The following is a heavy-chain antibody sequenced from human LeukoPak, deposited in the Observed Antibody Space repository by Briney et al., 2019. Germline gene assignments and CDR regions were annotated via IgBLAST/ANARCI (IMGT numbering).Heavy chain of an antibody. D-gene: IGHD1-7*01. J-gene: IGHJ4*02. CDR1: GFTFSTYN. V-gene: IGHV3-21*01. CDR3: ARAHNWKYGSFDF. Sequence: GGSLRLSCAASGFTFSTYNMNWVRQAPGKGLEWVSSISGSSSCIYYADSVKGRFSISRDNAKNSLYLQMNSLRAEDTAVYYCARAHNWKYGSFDFWGQGTLVTVSS. CDR2: ISGSSSCI.